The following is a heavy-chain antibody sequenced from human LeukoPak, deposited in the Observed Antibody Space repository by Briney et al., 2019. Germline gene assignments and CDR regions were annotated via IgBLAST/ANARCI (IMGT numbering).Heavy chain of an antibody. Sequence: GGSLRLSCAASGFTFSSYAMSWVHQAPGKGLEWVSVISAGGGSTYYADSVKGRFTISRDNSKNTLYLQMNSLRAEDTAVYYCAKDLAFTAGKEYRGQGTLVTVSS. J-gene: IGHJ4*02. CDR2: ISAGGGST. D-gene: IGHD2-15*01. CDR1: GFTFSSYA. CDR3: AKDLAFTAGKEY. V-gene: IGHV3-23*01.